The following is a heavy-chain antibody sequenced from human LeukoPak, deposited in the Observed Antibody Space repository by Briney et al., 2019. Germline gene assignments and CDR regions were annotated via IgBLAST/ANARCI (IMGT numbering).Heavy chain of an antibody. CDR3: ARESTVTTYYYYYYYMDV. D-gene: IGHD4-17*01. CDR1: GYSISSGYY. Sequence: SETLSLTCTVSGYSISSGYYWGWIRQPPGKGLEWIGRIYTSGSTNYNPSLKSRVTISVDTSKNQFSLKLSSVTAADTAVYYCARESTVTTYYYYYYYMDVWGKGTTVTISS. J-gene: IGHJ6*03. CDR2: IYTSGST. V-gene: IGHV4-38-2*02.